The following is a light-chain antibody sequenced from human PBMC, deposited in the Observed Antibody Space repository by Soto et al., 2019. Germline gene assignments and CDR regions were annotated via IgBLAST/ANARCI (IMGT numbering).Light chain of an antibody. CDR1: SSNIGRGYD. J-gene: IGLJ2*01. Sequence: QSVLTQPPSVSGAPGQRVTISCTGSSSNIGRGYDVHWYQQLPGTAPKLLIYGNSNRPSGVPDRFSGSKSGTSVSLAITGLQAEDEADYYCQSYDSSLSGVVFGGGTKLTVL. V-gene: IGLV1-40*01. CDR3: QSYDSSLSGVV. CDR2: GNS.